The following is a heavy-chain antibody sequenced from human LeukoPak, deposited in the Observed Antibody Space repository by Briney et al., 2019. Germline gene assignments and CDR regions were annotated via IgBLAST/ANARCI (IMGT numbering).Heavy chain of an antibody. V-gene: IGHV4-61*02. CDR1: GGSISSSSYY. J-gene: IGHJ3*02. Sequence: SETLSLTCTVSGGSISSSSYYWSWIRQPAGKGLEWIGRIYTSGSTNYNPSLKSRVTISVDTSKNQFSLKLSSVTAADTAVYYCARAFAFDIWGQGTMVTVSS. CDR3: ARAFAFDI. CDR2: IYTSGST.